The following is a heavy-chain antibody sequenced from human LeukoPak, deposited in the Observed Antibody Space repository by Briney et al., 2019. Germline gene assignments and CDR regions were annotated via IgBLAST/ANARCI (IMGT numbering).Heavy chain of an antibody. CDR1: GLSLNTAGVG. CDR3: AKAGYGSGSYLRYYYYGMDV. J-gene: IGHJ6*02. D-gene: IGHD3-10*01. Sequence: SGPTLVKPTQTLTLTCTLSGLSLNTAGVGVGWIRQPPGEALEWLALIYWDDDKRYNPSLKTRLTITKDTSKNQVVITVTNMDPVDTATYYCAKAGYGSGSYLRYYYYGMDVWGQGTTVTVSS. CDR2: IYWDDDK. V-gene: IGHV2-5*02.